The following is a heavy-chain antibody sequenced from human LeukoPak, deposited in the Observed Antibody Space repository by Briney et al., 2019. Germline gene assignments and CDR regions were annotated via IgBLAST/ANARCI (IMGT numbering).Heavy chain of an antibody. CDR2: ISAYNGNT. Sequence: GASVKVSCKASGYTFTSYYMHWVRQAPGQGLEWMGWISAYNGNTNYAQKLQGRVTMTTDTSTSTAYMELRSLRSDDTAVYYCARARGCSSTSCYTRAFDIWGQGTMVTVSS. J-gene: IGHJ3*02. CDR1: GYTFTSYY. D-gene: IGHD2-2*02. CDR3: ARARGCSSTSCYTRAFDI. V-gene: IGHV1-18*04.